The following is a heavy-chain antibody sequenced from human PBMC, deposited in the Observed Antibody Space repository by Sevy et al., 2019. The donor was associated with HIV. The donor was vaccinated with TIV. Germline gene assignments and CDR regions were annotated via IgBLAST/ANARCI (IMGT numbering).Heavy chain of an antibody. D-gene: IGHD3-22*01. Sequence: QLGGSLRLSCAASGFTFSIYAMSWVRQAPGKGLEWVSYISSSGSIIYYADSVKGRFTISRDNAKNSLYMQMNSLRAEDTAVYYCARVDANYDKGFDPWGQGTLVTVSS. CDR3: ARVDANYDKGFDP. J-gene: IGHJ5*02. V-gene: IGHV3-48*03. CDR2: ISSSGSII. CDR1: GFTFSIYA.